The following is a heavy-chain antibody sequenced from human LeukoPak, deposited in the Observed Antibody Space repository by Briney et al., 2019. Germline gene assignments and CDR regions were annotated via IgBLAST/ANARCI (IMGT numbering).Heavy chain of an antibody. Sequence: SGTLSLTCTVSGGSISSYYWSWIRQPPGKGLGWIGYIYYSGSTNYNPSLKSRVTISVDKSQNPFSLEMSSLSAAGPALSFRARGLGLLEWSLDHWGQGTLVSVSS. J-gene: IGHJ4*02. V-gene: IGHV4-59*01. CDR2: IYYSGST. D-gene: IGHD3-3*01. CDR3: ARGLGLLEWSLDH. CDR1: GGSISSYY.